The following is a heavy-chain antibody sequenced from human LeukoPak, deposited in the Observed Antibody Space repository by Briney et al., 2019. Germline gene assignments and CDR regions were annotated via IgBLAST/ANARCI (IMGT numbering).Heavy chain of an antibody. J-gene: IGHJ5*02. CDR3: ARHGRSQSSSWYGDWFDP. CDR2: MYSGSN. V-gene: IGHV4-39*01. D-gene: IGHD6-13*01. Sequence: SETLSLTCTLSGGSISSYYWGWTRQPPGKGRGWVGSMYSGSNYYNPSLKRRVTISIDTSKNQFSLKLSSLTAADTAVYYCARHGRSQSSSWYGDWFDPWGQGTLVTVSS. CDR1: GGSISSYY.